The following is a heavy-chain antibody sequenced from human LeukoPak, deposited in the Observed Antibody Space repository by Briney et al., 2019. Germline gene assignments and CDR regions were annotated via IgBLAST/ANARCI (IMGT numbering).Heavy chain of an antibody. CDR2: ISAYNGNT. CDR3: ASWIGVGDAFDI. V-gene: IGHV1-18*01. J-gene: IGHJ3*02. CDR1: GYTFTSYG. D-gene: IGHD3-3*01. Sequence: ASVKVSCKASGYTFTSYGISWVRQAPGQGLEWMGWISAYNGNTNYAQKLQGRVTMTTDTSTSTAYMELRSLRSEDTAVYYCASWIGVGDAFDIWGQGTMVTVSS.